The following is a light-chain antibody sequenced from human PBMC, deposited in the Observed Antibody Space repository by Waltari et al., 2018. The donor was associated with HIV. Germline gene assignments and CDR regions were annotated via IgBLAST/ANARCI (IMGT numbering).Light chain of an antibody. Sequence: QSALTQPPSASGPPGQSVTIPCTGTSSHAGNYNYVSWHQQHPGKAPKLMIYEVNKRPSGVPDRFSGSKSGNTASLTVSGLQAEDEAEYYCSSYAATNTLVFGGGTKVTVL. J-gene: IGLJ3*02. CDR3: SSYAATNTLV. CDR2: EVN. CDR1: SSHAGNYNY. V-gene: IGLV2-8*01.